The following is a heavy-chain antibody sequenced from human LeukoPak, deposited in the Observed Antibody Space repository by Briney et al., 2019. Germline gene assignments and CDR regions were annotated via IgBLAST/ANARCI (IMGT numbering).Heavy chain of an antibody. D-gene: IGHD2-15*01. CDR3: ARQGYCSGGSCPRNAEYFQH. J-gene: IGHJ1*01. Sequence: PSETLSLTCTVSGGSISSSSYYWGWIRQPPGKGLEWIGIIYYSGSTYYNPSLTSRVTISVDTSKNQFSLKLSSVTAADTAVYYCARQGYCSGGSCPRNAEYFQHWGQGTLVTVPS. CDR2: IYYSGST. CDR1: GGSISSSSYY. V-gene: IGHV4-39*01.